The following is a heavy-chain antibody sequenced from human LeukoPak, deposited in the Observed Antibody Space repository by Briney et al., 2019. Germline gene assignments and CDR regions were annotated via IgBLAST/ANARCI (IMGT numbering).Heavy chain of an antibody. V-gene: IGHV3-7*01. CDR1: GFTFSSYG. D-gene: IGHD2-15*01. Sequence: GGSLRLSCAASGFTFSSYGMHWVRQAPGKGLEWVADIKQDGSEKYYVDSVKGRFTISRQNAKKSLFLQMNSLRAEDTAVYYCARHRNGGSQDDAFDIWGQGTMVTVSS. J-gene: IGHJ3*02. CDR3: ARHRNGGSQDDAFDI. CDR2: IKQDGSEK.